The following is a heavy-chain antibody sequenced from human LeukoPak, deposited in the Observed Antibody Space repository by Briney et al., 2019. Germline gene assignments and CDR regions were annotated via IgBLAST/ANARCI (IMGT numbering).Heavy chain of an antibody. J-gene: IGHJ4*02. CDR1: GFTFSSYA. V-gene: IGHV3-23*01. Sequence: GGSLGLSCAASGFTFSSYAMSWVRQAPGKGLEWVSAISGSGGSTYYADSVKGRFTISRDNSKNTLYLQMNSLRAEDTAVYYLAKLNIVGGPAANYYLGQGTLVTVSS. CDR3: AKLNIVGGPAANYY. CDR2: ISGSGGST. D-gene: IGHD2-2*01.